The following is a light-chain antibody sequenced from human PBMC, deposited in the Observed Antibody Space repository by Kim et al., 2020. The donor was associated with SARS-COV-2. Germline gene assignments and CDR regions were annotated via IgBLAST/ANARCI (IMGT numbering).Light chain of an antibody. Sequence: STSVGDRCTITCRASQSINNWLAWYQQKPGKAPKLLIYDASSLESGVPSRFSGRGSGTEFTLTINSLQPDDFAAYYCLQYNTFPHTFGQGTKLEI. J-gene: IGKJ2*01. CDR3: LQYNTFPHT. V-gene: IGKV1-5*01. CDR2: DAS. CDR1: QSINNW.